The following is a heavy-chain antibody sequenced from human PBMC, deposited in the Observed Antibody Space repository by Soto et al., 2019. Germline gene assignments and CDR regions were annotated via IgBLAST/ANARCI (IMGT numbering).Heavy chain of an antibody. CDR3: AFNYYDDSGYPQ. CDR1: GCTSTSYG. CDR2: IIPIFGTA. V-gene: IGHV1-69*12. J-gene: IGHJ4*02. Sequence: QVQLVQSGAAGKKPVSSVKVSCKASGCTSTSYGINWVRQAPGQGLEWMGGIIPIFGTAKYAQKFQGRLTITADASTSTGYMALSSLRSEDTAVYYCAFNYYDDSGYPQWGQGTPVTVSS. D-gene: IGHD3-22*01.